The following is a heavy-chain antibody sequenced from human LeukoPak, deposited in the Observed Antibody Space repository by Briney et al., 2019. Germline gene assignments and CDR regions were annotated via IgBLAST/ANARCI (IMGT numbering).Heavy chain of an antibody. CDR2: ISAYNGNT. J-gene: IGHJ3*02. V-gene: IGHV1-18*01. CDR1: GYTFTSYD. D-gene: IGHD6-6*01. Sequence: ASVKVSCKASGYTFTSYDINWVRQATGQGLEWMGWISAYNGNTNYAQKLQGRVTMTTDTSTSTAYMELRSLRSDDTAVYYCARDQRHSSSAFDIWGQGTMVTVSS. CDR3: ARDQRHSSSAFDI.